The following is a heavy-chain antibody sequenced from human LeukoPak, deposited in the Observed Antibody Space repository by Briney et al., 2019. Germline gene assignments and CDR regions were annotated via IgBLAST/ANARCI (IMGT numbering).Heavy chain of an antibody. CDR2: IYHSGST. V-gene: IGHV4-38-2*02. D-gene: IGHD3-10*01. CDR1: GYSISSGYY. J-gene: IGHJ6*02. Sequence: PSETLSLTCTVSGYSISSGYYWGWIRQPPGKGLEWIGSIYHSGSTYYNPSLKSRVTISVDTSKNQFSLKLSSVTAADTAVYYCARSVGSGSGHYFYYCGMDVWGQGTTVTVSS. CDR3: ARSVGSGSGHYFYYCGMDV.